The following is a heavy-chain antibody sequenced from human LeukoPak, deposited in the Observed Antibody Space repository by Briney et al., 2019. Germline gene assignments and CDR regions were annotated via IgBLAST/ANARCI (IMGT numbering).Heavy chain of an antibody. V-gene: IGHV5-51*03. J-gene: IGHJ6*03. CDR3: ARRAGASSGWYERGDYYYYYMDV. CDR1: GYSFSSYW. CDR2: IYPGDSDT. D-gene: IGHD6-19*01. Sequence: PRESLKISCKGSGYSFSSYWIAWVRQMPGKGLEWMGIIYPGDSDTRYSPSFQGQVTISADKSISTAYLQWSSLKASDTAMYYCARRAGASSGWYERGDYYYYYMDVWGKGTTVTVSS.